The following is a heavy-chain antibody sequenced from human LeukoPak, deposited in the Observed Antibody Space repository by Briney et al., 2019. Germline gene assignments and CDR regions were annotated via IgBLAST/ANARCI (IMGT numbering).Heavy chain of an antibody. V-gene: IGHV3-21*01. D-gene: IGHD3-22*01. J-gene: IGHJ4*02. CDR3: AREGKYYYDSSGYTNFDY. CDR2: ISSSSSYI. Sequence: PGGSLRLSCAASGFTFSSYSMNWVRQAPGKGLEWVSSISSSSSYIYYADSVKGRFTISRDNAKNSLYLQINSLRAEDTAVYYCAREGKYYYDSSGYTNFDYWGQGTLVTVSS. CDR1: GFTFSSYS.